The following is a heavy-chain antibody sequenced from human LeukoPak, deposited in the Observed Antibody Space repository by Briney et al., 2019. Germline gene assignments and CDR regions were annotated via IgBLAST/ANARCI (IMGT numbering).Heavy chain of an antibody. CDR3: AKDEVTSGGGLAS. D-gene: IGHD3-16*01. V-gene: IGHV3-53*01. Sequence: GGSLRLSCAASGFTVSGTHMRWVRQAPGKGLEWVSAMYTGGTTYYADSVTGRFTVSRDTSRNTLCLHMDSLRAEDTAVYYYAKDEVTSGGGLASWGQGTLVIVSS. J-gene: IGHJ5*01. CDR2: MYTGGTT. CDR1: GFTVSGTH.